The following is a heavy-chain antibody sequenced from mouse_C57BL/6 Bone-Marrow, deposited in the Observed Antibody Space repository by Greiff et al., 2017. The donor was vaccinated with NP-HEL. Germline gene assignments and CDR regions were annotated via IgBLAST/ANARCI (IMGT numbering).Heavy chain of an antibody. CDR2: IWSGGST. CDR3: ATSYYSNYLFFYYAMDY. Sequence: VMLVESGPGLVQPSQSLSITCTVSGFSLTSYGVHWVRQSPGKGLEWLGVIWSGGSTDYNAAFISRLSISKDNSKSQVFFKMNSLQADDTAIYYCATSYYSNYLFFYYAMDYWGQGTSVTVSS. J-gene: IGHJ4*01. D-gene: IGHD2-5*01. V-gene: IGHV2-2*01. CDR1: GFSLTSYG.